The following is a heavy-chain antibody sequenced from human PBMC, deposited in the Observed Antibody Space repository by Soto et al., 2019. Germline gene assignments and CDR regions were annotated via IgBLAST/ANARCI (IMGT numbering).Heavy chain of an antibody. CDR3: ARLSSSWGSFDP. CDR1: GGSISSSNW. Sequence: QVQLQESGPGLVKPSGTLSLTCAVSGGSISSSNWWSWVRQPPGKGLEWIGEIYNSGSTNYNPSLKSRVNISVDKSKNQFSLKLSSVTAAHTAVYYCARLSSSWGSFDPWGQGTLVTVSS. D-gene: IGHD6-13*01. V-gene: IGHV4-4*02. J-gene: IGHJ5*02. CDR2: IYNSGST.